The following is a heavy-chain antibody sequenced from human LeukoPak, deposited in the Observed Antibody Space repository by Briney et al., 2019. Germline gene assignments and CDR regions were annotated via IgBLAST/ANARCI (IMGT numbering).Heavy chain of an antibody. V-gene: IGHV1-18*01. Sequence: ASVKVSCKASGYIFTDYGITWVRQAPGQGLEWMGWISAYNGNTNYAQKFQGRFTMTTDTSTTTAYMELRSLRFDDTAVYYCARATGVSSSSGVGYWGQGTLVTVSS. CDR3: ARATGVSSSSGVGY. D-gene: IGHD6-6*01. J-gene: IGHJ4*02. CDR2: ISAYNGNT. CDR1: GYIFTDYG.